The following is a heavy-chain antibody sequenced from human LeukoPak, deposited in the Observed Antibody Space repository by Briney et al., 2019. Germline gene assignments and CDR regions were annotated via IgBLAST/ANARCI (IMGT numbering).Heavy chain of an antibody. CDR2: IYYSGSP. CDR3: ARAYYDSSGPFDY. J-gene: IGHJ4*02. V-gene: IGHV4-39*01. Sequence: PSETLSLTCTVSGGSISSSSYYWGWIRQPPGKGLEWIGSIYYSGSPYYNPSLKSRVTISVDTSKKQFSLKLSSVTAADTAVYYCARAYYDSSGPFDYWGQGTLVTVSS. CDR1: GGSISSSSYY. D-gene: IGHD3-22*01.